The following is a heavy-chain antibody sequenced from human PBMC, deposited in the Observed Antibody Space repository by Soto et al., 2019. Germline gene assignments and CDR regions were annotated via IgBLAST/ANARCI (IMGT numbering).Heavy chain of an antibody. CDR3: ARDAIAAAGSAAFDI. V-gene: IGHV1-18*01. CDR1: GYTFTGYG. D-gene: IGHD6-13*01. CDR2: ISAYNGNT. Sequence: ASVKVSCKASGYTFTGYGISWVRQAPGQGLEWMGWISAYNGNTNYAQKLQGRVTMTTDTSTSTAYMELRSLRSDDTAVYYCARDAIAAAGSAAFDIWGQGTMVTVSS. J-gene: IGHJ3*02.